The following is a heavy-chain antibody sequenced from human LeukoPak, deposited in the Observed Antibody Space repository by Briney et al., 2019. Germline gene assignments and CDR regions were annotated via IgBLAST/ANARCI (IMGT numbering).Heavy chain of an antibody. CDR1: GFSLRTRGVG. D-gene: IGHD3-22*01. Sequence: SGPTLLKPTPTLTLTCTFSGFSLRTRGVGVGWIRQPPGKALEWLSLIYWDDDKRYTPSLTSRLTITKDTSKKQVVLTMTNMDPVDTATYYCAHTPMIVVVPYFDYWGQGTLVTVSS. J-gene: IGHJ4*02. V-gene: IGHV2-5*02. CDR3: AHTPMIVVVPYFDY. CDR2: IYWDDDK.